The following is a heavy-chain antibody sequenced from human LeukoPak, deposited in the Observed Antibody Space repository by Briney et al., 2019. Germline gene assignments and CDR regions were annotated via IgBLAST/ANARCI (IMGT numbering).Heavy chain of an antibody. V-gene: IGHV4-34*01. CDR2: INHSGST. CDR1: GGSFSGYY. Sequence: LETLSLTCAVYGGSFSGYYWSWIRQPPGKGLEWIGEINHSGSTNYNPSLKSRVTISVDTSKNQFSLKLSSVIAADTAVYYCASVGQQLDNWFDPWGQGTLVTVSS. D-gene: IGHD6-13*01. CDR3: ASVGQQLDNWFDP. J-gene: IGHJ5*02.